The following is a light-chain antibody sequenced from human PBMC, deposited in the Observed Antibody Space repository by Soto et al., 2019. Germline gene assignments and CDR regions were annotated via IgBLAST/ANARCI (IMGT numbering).Light chain of an antibody. J-gene: IGLJ1*01. CDR3: SAHAGSNNYV. CDR1: SRDVGAYSS. V-gene: IGLV2-8*01. CDR2: EVA. Sequence: QSALTQPPSASGSPGQSVTVSCTGTSRDVGAYSSVAWYQQHPGKAPKLIVYEVAKRPSGVPDRFFGARSGNTAFLTVSGLQAEDEADYYCSAHAGSNNYVFGTGTKVTVL.